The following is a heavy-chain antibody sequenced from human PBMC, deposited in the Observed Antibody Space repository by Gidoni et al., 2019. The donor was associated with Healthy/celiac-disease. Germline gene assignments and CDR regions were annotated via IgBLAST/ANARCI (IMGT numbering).Heavy chain of an antibody. CDR3: AKDSGYSGSYFDY. J-gene: IGHJ4*02. CDR2: ISYDGSNK. CDR1: GITFSSCG. D-gene: IGHD5-12*01. V-gene: IGHV3-30*18. Sequence: QVHLVESGGGVVQPGRYLRLSCAASGITFSSCGMHWVRQAPGKGLGWVAVISYDGSNKYYADSVKGRFTISRNNSENTLYLQMNSLRAEDTAVYYCAKDSGYSGSYFDYWGQGTLVTVSS.